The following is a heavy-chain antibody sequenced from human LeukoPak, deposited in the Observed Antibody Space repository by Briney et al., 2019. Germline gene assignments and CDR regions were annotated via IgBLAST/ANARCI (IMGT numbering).Heavy chain of an antibody. J-gene: IGHJ4*02. CDR3: ARDHGGYDSHFDY. D-gene: IGHD5-12*01. Sequence: SETLSLTCTVSGGSISRSSYYWGWIRQPPGKGLEWIGSIYYSGSTYYNPSLKSRVTISVDTSKNQFSLKLSSVTAADTAVYYCARDHGGYDSHFDYWGQGTLVTVSS. CDR2: IYYSGST. CDR1: GGSISRSSYY. V-gene: IGHV4-39*07.